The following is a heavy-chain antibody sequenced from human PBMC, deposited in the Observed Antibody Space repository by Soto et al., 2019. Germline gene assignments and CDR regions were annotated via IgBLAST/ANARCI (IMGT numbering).Heavy chain of an antibody. CDR1: GFTFSSYW. CDR3: AVAVSGPTAIGY. Sequence: GGSLRLSCAASGFTFSSYWMHWVRQAPGKGLVWVSRINSDGSSTSYADSVKGRFTISRDNAKNTLYLQMNSLRAEDTAVYYCAVAVSGPTAIGYWGQGTLVTVSS. CDR2: INSDGSST. D-gene: IGHD6-19*01. J-gene: IGHJ4*02. V-gene: IGHV3-74*01.